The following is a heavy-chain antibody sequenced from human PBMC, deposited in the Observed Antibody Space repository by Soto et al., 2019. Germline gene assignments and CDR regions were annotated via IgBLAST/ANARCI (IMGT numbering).Heavy chain of an antibody. CDR3: ARDEGISGSYGGDY. CDR2: ISYDGSNK. V-gene: IGHV3-30-3*01. Sequence: LRLSCAASGFTFSSYAMHWVRQAPGKGLEWVAVISYDGSNKYYADSVKGRFTISRDNSKNTLYLQMNSLRAEDTAVYYCARDEGISGSYGGDYWGQGTLVTVSS. CDR1: GFTFSSYA. D-gene: IGHD1-26*01. J-gene: IGHJ4*02.